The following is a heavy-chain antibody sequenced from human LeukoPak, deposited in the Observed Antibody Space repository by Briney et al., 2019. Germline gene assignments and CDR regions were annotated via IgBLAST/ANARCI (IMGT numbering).Heavy chain of an antibody. V-gene: IGHV1-8*01. CDR1: GYTFTSYD. CDR3: ARGGYYDILTGYHDAFDI. D-gene: IGHD3-9*01. J-gene: IGHJ3*02. CDR2: MNPNSGNT. Sequence: GASVTVSCKASGYTFTSYDINWGRQATGQGLEWMGWMNPNSGNTGYAQKFQGRVTMTRNTSISTAYMELSSLRSEDTAVYYCARGGYYDILTGYHDAFDIWGQGTMVTVSS.